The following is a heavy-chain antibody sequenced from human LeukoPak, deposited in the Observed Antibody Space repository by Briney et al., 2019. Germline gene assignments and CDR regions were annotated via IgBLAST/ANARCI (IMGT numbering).Heavy chain of an antibody. Sequence: GGSLRLSCAASGFTFSSYAMSWVRQAPGKGLEWVAAISGSGDNTYYADSVKGRFTISRDNSKNTLYLQMSSLRAEDTAVYYCAKWAEYSPSLVDSWGQGALVTVSS. D-gene: IGHD2/OR15-2a*01. CDR2: ISGSGDNT. CDR1: GFTFSSYA. J-gene: IGHJ4*02. V-gene: IGHV3-23*01. CDR3: AKWAEYSPSLVDS.